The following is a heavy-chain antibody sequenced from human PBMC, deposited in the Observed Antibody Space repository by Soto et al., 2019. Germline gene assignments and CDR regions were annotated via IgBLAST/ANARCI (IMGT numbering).Heavy chain of an antibody. J-gene: IGHJ6*02. D-gene: IGHD6-19*01. CDR2: ISYDGSNK. Sequence: QVQLVESGGGVVQPGRSLRLSCAASGFTFSSYAMHWVRQAPGKGLEWVAVISYDGSNKYYADSVKGRFTISRDNSKNTLYLQMNSLRAEDTAVYYCARARKYSSGWYGRDSYYGMDVWGQGTTVTVSS. CDR1: GFTFSSYA. CDR3: ARARKYSSGWYGRDSYYGMDV. V-gene: IGHV3-30-3*01.